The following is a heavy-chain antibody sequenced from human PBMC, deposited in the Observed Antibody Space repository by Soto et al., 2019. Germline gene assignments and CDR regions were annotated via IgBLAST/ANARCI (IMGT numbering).Heavy chain of an antibody. Sequence: SETLSLTCTVSGGSISSSSYYWGWIRQPPGKGLEWIGSIYYSGSTYYNPSLKSRVTISVDTSKNQFSLKLSSVTAADTAVYYCARDRAAFDIWGQGTMVTVSS. CDR2: IYYSGST. J-gene: IGHJ3*02. CDR1: GGSISSSSYY. V-gene: IGHV4-39*02. CDR3: ARDRAAFDI.